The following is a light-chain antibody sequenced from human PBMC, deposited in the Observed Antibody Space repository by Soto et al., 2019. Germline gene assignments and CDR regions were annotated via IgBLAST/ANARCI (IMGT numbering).Light chain of an antibody. Sequence: DIQMTQSHSTVSAYVGCSVTITCRASQSITTWLAWYQQRPGKAPKLLIYDVSSLQSGVPSRFSGSGSGTEFTLTISSLQPDDFATYYCLQDYNYPWTFGQGTKVDI. J-gene: IGKJ1*01. V-gene: IGKV1-5*01. CDR1: QSITTW. CDR3: LQDYNYPWT. CDR2: DVS.